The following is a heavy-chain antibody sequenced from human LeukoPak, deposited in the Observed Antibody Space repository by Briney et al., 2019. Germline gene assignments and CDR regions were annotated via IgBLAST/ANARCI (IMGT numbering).Heavy chain of an antibody. D-gene: IGHD4-23*01. V-gene: IGHV4-4*07. CDR1: GGSISSYY. J-gene: IGHJ6*03. Sequence: PSETLSLTCTVSGGSISSYYWSWIRQPAGKGLEWIGRIYTSGSTNYNPSLKSRVTMSVDTSKNQFSLKLSSVTAADTAVYYCARDSVVAGNYYYYYYMDVWGKGTTVTVSS. CDR3: ARDSVVAGNYYYYYYMDV. CDR2: IYTSGST.